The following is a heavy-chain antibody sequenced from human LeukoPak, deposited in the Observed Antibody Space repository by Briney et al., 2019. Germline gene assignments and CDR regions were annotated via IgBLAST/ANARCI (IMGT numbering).Heavy chain of an antibody. J-gene: IGHJ6*03. D-gene: IGHD6-13*01. CDR2: IYYSGST. CDR3: ARGIAAAGTGYYYYYYMDV. CDR1: GGSISSYY. Sequence: SETLSLTCTVSGGSISSYYWSWIRQPPGKGLEWIGYIYYSGSTNYNPSPKSRVTISVDTSKNQFSLKLSSVTAADTAVYYCARGIAAAGTGYYYYYYMDVWGKGTTVTVSS. V-gene: IGHV4-59*01.